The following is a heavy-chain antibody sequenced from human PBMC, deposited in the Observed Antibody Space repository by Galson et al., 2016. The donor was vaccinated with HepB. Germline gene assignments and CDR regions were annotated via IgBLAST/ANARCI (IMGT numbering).Heavy chain of an antibody. CDR1: GGSISSQSYY. CDR3: ARALREQWLVLTWYFDL. J-gene: IGHJ2*01. Sequence: ETLSLTCNVSGGSISSQSYYWSWIRQSPGKGLEWIGYIYYSGSTHYNPSLKSRVAISVDTSKNQFSLKLTSVTAADTAVYYCARALREQWLVLTWYFDLWGRGTLVTVSS. V-gene: IGHV4-61*01. CDR2: IYYSGST. D-gene: IGHD6-19*01.